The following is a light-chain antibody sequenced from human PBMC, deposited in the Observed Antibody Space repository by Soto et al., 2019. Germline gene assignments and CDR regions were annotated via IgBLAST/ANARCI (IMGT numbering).Light chain of an antibody. J-gene: IGKJ1*01. Sequence: EIVLTQSPGTLSLSPGERATLSCSASQSVSSSYLAWYQQKLGQAPRLLIYGASSRDTGILDRFSGSGAGTECTLTISRLEPEDFAVYYCQQYGSSTQTFGQGTKVDIK. CDR2: GAS. V-gene: IGKV3-20*01. CDR1: QSVSSSY. CDR3: QQYGSSTQT.